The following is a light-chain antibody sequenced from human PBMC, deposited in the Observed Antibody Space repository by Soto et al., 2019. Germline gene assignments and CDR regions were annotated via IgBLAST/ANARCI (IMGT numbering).Light chain of an antibody. CDR2: DVS. Sequence: IQMTQSPSSLSASVGDRVTITCRASQNVITWLAWYQQKPGQPPKLLIYDVSNLASGVPSRFSGSGSDTEFTLTISSLQPGDFATYYCQQYNSYVATFGQGTKV. CDR1: QNVITW. V-gene: IGKV1-5*01. J-gene: IGKJ1*01. CDR3: QQYNSYVAT.